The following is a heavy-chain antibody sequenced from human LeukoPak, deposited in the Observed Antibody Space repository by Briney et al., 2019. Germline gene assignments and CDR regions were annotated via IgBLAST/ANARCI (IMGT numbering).Heavy chain of an antibody. CDR3: ARGLGGYSYGSHDY. CDR2: IYSDGSST. J-gene: IGHJ4*02. Sequence: KAGGSLRLSCAASGFTFSSYWMHWVRQVPGKGLVWVSRIYSDGSSTSYADSVKGRFTISRDNAKNTLYLQMNSLRAEDTAVYYCARGLGGYSYGSHDYWGQGTLVTVSS. D-gene: IGHD5-18*01. V-gene: IGHV3-74*01. CDR1: GFTFSSYW.